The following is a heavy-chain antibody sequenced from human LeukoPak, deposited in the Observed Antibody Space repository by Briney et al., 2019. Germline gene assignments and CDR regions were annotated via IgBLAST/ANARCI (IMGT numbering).Heavy chain of an antibody. CDR1: GDSISSYF. CDR2: IYGSGST. V-gene: IGHV4-4*07. J-gene: IGHJ4*02. Sequence: SETLSLTCIVSGDSISSYFWSWIRQPAGKGLEWIGRIYGSGSTVYNPSLKSRVTMSVDTSKNQFSLRLSSVTAADTAVYYCGREGIYDSSGYYAYGAQGTLVTVPS. CDR3: GREGIYDSSGYYAY. D-gene: IGHD3-22*01.